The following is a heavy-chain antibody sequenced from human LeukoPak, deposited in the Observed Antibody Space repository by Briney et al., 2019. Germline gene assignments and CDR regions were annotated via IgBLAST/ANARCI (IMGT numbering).Heavy chain of an antibody. D-gene: IGHD3-9*01. CDR2: IYPGDSDN. J-gene: IGHJ3*02. V-gene: IGHV5-51*01. CDR3: ARSLRYFDWLLPDGDAFDI. Sequence: GESLKISCKGSGSSFTSYWIGWVRPMPGKGLEWMGIIYPGDSDNRYSPSFQGQVTISADKSSSTAYLQWSSLKASDTAMYYCARSLRYFDWLLPDGDAFDIWGQGTMVTVSS. CDR1: GSSFTSYW.